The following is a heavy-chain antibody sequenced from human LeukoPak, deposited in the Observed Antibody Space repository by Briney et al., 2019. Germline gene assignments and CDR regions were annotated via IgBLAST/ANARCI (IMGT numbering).Heavy chain of an antibody. CDR3: ARDYYYDSGGYWFDP. CDR1: GGSISSYY. Sequence: RPSETLFLTCTVSGGSISSYYWSWIRQPPGKGLEWIGYIYYSGSTNYNPSLKSRVTISVDTSKNQFSLKLSSVTAADTAVYYCARDYYYDSGGYWFDPWGQGTLVTVSS. D-gene: IGHD3-22*01. J-gene: IGHJ5*02. CDR2: IYYSGST. V-gene: IGHV4-59*01.